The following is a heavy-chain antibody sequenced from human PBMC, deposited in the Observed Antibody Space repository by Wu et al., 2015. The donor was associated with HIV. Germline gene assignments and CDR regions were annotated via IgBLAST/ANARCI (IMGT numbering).Heavy chain of an antibody. V-gene: IGHV1-69*11. J-gene: IGHJ5*02. Sequence: QVQLVQSDAEVKKPGSSVKVSCKVSGGTFNTYAMTWVRQAPGQGLEWLGRVIPFLGTSNYAQKFQGRVTITADESTSTAYMELSSLRSEDTAVYYCARSSGSYYLSPGWFDPWGQGTLVTVSS. CDR3: ARSSGSYYLSPGWFDP. D-gene: IGHD3-10*01. CDR2: VIPFLGTS. CDR1: GGTFNTYA.